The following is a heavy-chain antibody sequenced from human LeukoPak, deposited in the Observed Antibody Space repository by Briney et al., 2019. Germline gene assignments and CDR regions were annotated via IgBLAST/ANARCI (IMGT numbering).Heavy chain of an antibody. CDR2: IYTSGST. D-gene: IGHD2-2*01. J-gene: IGHJ4*02. CDR3: ARGGDIVVVPAATFDY. CDR1: GGSISSGSYY. Sequence: LSLTCTVSGGSISSGSYYCSWIRQPAGKGLEGIWRIYTSGSTNYNPSLKSRVTISVDTSKNQFSLKLSSVTAADTAVYYWARGGDIVVVPAATFDYWGQGTLVTVSS. V-gene: IGHV4-61*02.